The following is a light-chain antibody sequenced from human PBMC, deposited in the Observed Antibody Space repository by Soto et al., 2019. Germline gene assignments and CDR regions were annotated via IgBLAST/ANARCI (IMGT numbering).Light chain of an antibody. Sequence: QSVLTQPPSVSGAPGQRVTISCTGSSSNIGAGYDVHWYQQLPGTAPKLIIYHVSYRPSGASNRFSGSKSANTASLTISGLQAEDEADYYCSSYTTAGTYVFGPGTKVTVL. CDR2: HVS. CDR3: SSYTTAGTYV. J-gene: IGLJ1*01. V-gene: IGLV1-40*01. CDR1: SSNIGAGYD.